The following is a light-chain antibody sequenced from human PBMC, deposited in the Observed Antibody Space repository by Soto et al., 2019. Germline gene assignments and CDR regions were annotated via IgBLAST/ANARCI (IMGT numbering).Light chain of an antibody. CDR1: ESVSTN. CDR2: DAS. V-gene: IGKV3-11*01. J-gene: IGKJ3*01. Sequence: VLWQSPGTPSLSPGERVTLSCRASESVSTNLAWYQQKAGQAPRLLIYDASNGATGIPARFSGSGSGTDFTLTISSLEPEDFAVYYCQQRSNWPIFTFGPGTKVDI. CDR3: QQRSNWPIFT.